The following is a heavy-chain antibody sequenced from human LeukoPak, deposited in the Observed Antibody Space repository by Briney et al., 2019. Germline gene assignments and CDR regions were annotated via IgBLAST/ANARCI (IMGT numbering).Heavy chain of an antibody. J-gene: IGHJ4*02. D-gene: IGHD3-22*01. Sequence: SETLSLTCTVSGGSISSYYWSWIRQPAGQGLEWIGRIYTSGTTNYNPSLKSRIPMTVDTSKNQFSLKMRSVTAADTAVYYCARANYDGSDYWGQGTLVTVSS. CDR1: GGSISSYY. CDR3: ARANYDGSDY. CDR2: IYTSGTT. V-gene: IGHV4-4*07.